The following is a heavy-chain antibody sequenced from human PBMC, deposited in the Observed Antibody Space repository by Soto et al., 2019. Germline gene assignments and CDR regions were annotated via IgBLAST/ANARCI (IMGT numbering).Heavy chain of an antibody. J-gene: IGHJ4*02. V-gene: IGHV4-59*08. CDR1: GGSISSYY. D-gene: IGHD3-10*01. CDR2: IYYSGST. Sequence: SETLSLTCTVSGGSISSYYWSWIRQPPGKGLEWIGYIYYSGSTNYNPSLKSRVTISVDTSKNQFSLKLSSVTAADTAVYYCASRSMVRGVIGHYLAYWGQGTLVTVSS. CDR3: ASRSMVRGVIGHYLAY.